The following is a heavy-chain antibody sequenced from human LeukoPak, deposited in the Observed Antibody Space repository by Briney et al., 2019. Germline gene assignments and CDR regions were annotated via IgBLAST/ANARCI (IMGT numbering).Heavy chain of an antibody. CDR3: ARRWRAFDI. V-gene: IGHV4-59*08. D-gene: IGHD5-24*01. Sequence: SETLSLTCTVSGGSVSSYYWSWIRQPPGKGLEWIAYIYYSGSSNYNPSLKSRATISVDTSKNQFSLKLSSVTAADTAVYYCARRWRAFDIWGQGTMVTVSS. J-gene: IGHJ3*02. CDR2: IYYSGSS. CDR1: GGSVSSYY.